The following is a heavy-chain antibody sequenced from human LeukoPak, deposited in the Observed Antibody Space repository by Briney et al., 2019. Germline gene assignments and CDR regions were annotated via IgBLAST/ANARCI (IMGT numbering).Heavy chain of an antibody. CDR1: GGSINTPNYY. Sequence: PSETLSLTYTVSGGSINTPNYYWGWIRQPPGKGLEWIGSIYYSGSTYYNPSLKSQVTISVDTSKNQFSLKLSSVTAADTAVYYCARGFHSSGWSWGGPFDYWGQGTLVTVSS. V-gene: IGHV4-39*07. J-gene: IGHJ4*02. D-gene: IGHD6-19*01. CDR2: IYYSGST. CDR3: ARGFHSSGWSWGGPFDY.